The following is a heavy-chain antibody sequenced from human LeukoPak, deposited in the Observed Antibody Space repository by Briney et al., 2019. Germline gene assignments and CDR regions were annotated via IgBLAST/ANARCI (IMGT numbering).Heavy chain of an antibody. J-gene: IGHJ4*02. CDR1: GYTFSGYG. Sequence: ASVKVSCMASGYTFSGYGFSWVRQAPGQGLEWMGWVSAYNGNTIYAQSYQGRVTMTTDTSTSTADMELRSLRPDDTAVYYCARGAGSYGDYSLWLGYWGQGTLVTVSS. D-gene: IGHD4-17*01. CDR2: VSAYNGNT. CDR3: ARGAGSYGDYSLWLGY. V-gene: IGHV1-18*01.